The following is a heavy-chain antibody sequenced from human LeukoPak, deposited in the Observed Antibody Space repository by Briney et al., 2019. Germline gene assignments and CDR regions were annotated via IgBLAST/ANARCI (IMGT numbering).Heavy chain of an antibody. CDR1: GFTFSSYW. J-gene: IGHJ6*02. V-gene: IGHV3-7*01. D-gene: IGHD3-10*01. Sequence: PGGSLRLSCAAFGFTFSSYWMSWVRQAPGKGLEWVANIKQDGSEKYYVDSVKGRFTISRDNAKNSLYLQMNSLRAEDTAAYYCARDPILLWFGELYGMDVWGQGTTVTVSS. CDR2: IKQDGSEK. CDR3: ARDPILLWFGELYGMDV.